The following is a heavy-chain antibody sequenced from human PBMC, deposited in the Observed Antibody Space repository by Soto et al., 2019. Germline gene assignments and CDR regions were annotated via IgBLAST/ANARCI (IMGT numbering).Heavy chain of an antibody. CDR1: GGSISSGGYS. CDR2: IYHSGST. CDR3: ARVPDY. V-gene: IGHV4-30-2*01. Sequence: QLQLQESGSGLVKPSQTLSLTCAVSGGSISSGGYSWGWIRQPPGRGLEWIGYIYHSGSTYYNPSLNRRVSTSADRSKNQFSLKLSSVTAADAAVYYCARVPDYWGQGTLVTVSS. J-gene: IGHJ4*02.